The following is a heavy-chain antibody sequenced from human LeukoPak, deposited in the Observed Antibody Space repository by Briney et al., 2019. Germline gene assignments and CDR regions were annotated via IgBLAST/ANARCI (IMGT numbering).Heavy chain of an antibody. D-gene: IGHD1-1*01. J-gene: IGHJ6*03. CDR3: ATYNWNTFDYYYMDV. Sequence: SETLSLTCTVSGGSISSYYWSWIRQPPGKGLEWIGYIYYSGSTNYDPSLKSRVTISVDTSKNQFSLKLSSVTAADTAVYYCATYNWNTFDYYYMDVWGKGTTVTVSS. CDR2: IYYSGST. V-gene: IGHV4-59*01. CDR1: GGSISSYY.